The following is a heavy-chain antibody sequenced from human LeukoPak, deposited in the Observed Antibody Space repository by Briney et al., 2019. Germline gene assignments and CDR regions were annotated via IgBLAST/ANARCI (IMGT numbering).Heavy chain of an antibody. CDR3: ASRRERYCSGGSCYPEDY. Sequence: SVKVSCKASGGTFSSYAISWVRQAPGQGLEWMGGIIPIFGTANYAQKFQGRVTITADESTSTAYMELSSLRSEDTAVYYCASRRERYCSGGSCYPEDYWGQGTLVTVSS. D-gene: IGHD2-15*01. CDR2: IIPIFGTA. CDR1: GGTFSSYA. J-gene: IGHJ4*02. V-gene: IGHV1-69*01.